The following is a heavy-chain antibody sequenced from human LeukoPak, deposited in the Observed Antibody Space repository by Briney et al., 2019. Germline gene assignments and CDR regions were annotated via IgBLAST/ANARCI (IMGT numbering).Heavy chain of an antibody. V-gene: IGHV3-33*05. D-gene: IGHD6-19*01. CDR1: GFTFSTYG. CDR3: AKDSSGWYLDAFDI. Sequence: GGSLRLSCAASGFTFSTYGMQWVRQAPGKGLEWVAVIVGDGSKAHYADSVRGRFTVSRDNSKNTLYLQMNSLRAEDTAVYYCAKDSSGWYLDAFDIWGQGTMVTVSS. J-gene: IGHJ3*02. CDR2: IVGDGSKA.